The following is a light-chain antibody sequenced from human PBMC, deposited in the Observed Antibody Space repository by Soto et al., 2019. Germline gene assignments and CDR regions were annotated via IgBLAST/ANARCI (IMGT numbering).Light chain of an antibody. CDR1: QSVSNNY. CDR3: QQYGTTPWT. Sequence: EIVLTQSPGTLSLSLGERATLSCRASQSVSNNYLAWYHQKPGRAPRLVNSGASSRATGIPDRFSGSGSGTDFTLTISRLEPEDFAVYYCQQYGTTPWTFGQGTNVEFK. CDR2: GAS. J-gene: IGKJ1*01. V-gene: IGKV3-20*01.